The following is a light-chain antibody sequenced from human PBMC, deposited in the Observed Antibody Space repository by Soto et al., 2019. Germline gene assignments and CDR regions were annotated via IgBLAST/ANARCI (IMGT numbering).Light chain of an antibody. Sequence: DIVMTQSPLSLPVTPGEPASISCRSSQSLLHSNGYNYLDWYVQKPGQSPQLLFYFGSSRASGVPDRFSGSGSGTDFTLKISRVEAEDVGVYYCMQALQTPPAFGQGTKLEIK. V-gene: IGKV2-28*01. CDR1: QSLLHSNGYNY. CDR3: MQALQTPPA. J-gene: IGKJ2*01. CDR2: FGS.